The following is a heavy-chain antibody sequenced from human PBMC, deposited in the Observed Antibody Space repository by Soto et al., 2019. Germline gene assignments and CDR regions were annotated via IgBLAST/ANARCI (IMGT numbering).Heavy chain of an antibody. Sequence: QVQLVQSGAEVKKPGASVKVSCKASGYTFTSYGISWVRQAPGQGLEWMGWISAYNGNTNYAQKLQGRVTMTTDTSTSTAYMELRSLRSDDTAVSYCASSVKLEPYAHYYYYGMDVWGQGTTVTVSS. CDR2: ISAYNGNT. J-gene: IGHJ6*02. V-gene: IGHV1-18*01. CDR1: GYTFTSYG. CDR3: ASSVKLEPYAHYYYYGMDV. D-gene: IGHD1-1*01.